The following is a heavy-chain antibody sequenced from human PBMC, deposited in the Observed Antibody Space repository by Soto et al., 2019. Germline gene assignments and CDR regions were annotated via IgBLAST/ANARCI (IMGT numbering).Heavy chain of an antibody. CDR2: IYYSGST. J-gene: IGHJ4*02. V-gene: IGHV4-59*12. CDR1: GGSISSYY. CDR3: AREGGYDRSDYSAPFDF. Sequence: ETLSLTCTVSGGSISSYYWSWIRQPPGKGLEWIGYIYYSGSTNYNPSLKSRVTISVDTSKNQFSVKLSSVTAADTAVYYCAREGGYDRSDYSAPFDFWGQGALVTVSS. D-gene: IGHD3-22*01.